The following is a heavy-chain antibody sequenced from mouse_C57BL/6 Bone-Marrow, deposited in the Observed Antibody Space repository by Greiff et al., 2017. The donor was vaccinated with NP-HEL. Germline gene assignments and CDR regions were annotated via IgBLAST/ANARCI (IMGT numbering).Heavy chain of an antibody. Sequence: VQLQQSGPELVKPGASVKISCKASGYSFTGYYMNWVKQSPEKSLEWIGEINPSTGGTTYNQKFKAKATLTVDKSSSTAYMQLKSLTSEDSAVYYCTRSRICYCGSSVYFDYWGQGTTLTVSS. J-gene: IGHJ2*01. D-gene: IGHD1-1*01. CDR2: INPSTGGT. CDR3: TRSRICYCGSSVYFDY. V-gene: IGHV1-42*01. CDR1: GYSFTGYY.